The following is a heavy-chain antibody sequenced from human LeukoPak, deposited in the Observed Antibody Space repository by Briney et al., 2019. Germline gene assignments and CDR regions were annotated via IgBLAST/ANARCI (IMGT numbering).Heavy chain of an antibody. Sequence: GGSLRLSCAASGFTFSSYWMSWVRQAPGKGLEWVANIKQDGSEKYYVDSVKGRFTISRDNAKNSLYLQMNSLRAEDTAVYYCARVGYHGWPNYYYYYYMDVWGKGTTVTISS. CDR3: ARVGYHGWPNYYYYYYMDV. CDR2: IKQDGSEK. J-gene: IGHJ6*03. CDR1: GFTFSSYW. D-gene: IGHD3-16*02. V-gene: IGHV3-7*01.